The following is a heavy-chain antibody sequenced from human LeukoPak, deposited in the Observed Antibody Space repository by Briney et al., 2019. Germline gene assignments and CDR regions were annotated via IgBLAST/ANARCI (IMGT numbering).Heavy chain of an antibody. CDR3: ARVGGVVVAGGTIEDY. Sequence: GASVKVFCKASGYTFTSYDINWVRQATGQGLEWMGWMNPNSGNTGYAQKFQGRVTMTRNTSISTAYMELSSLRSEDTAVYYCARVGGVVVAGGTIEDYWGQGTLVTVSS. CDR1: GYTFTSYD. J-gene: IGHJ4*02. D-gene: IGHD2-15*01. CDR2: MNPNSGNT. V-gene: IGHV1-8*01.